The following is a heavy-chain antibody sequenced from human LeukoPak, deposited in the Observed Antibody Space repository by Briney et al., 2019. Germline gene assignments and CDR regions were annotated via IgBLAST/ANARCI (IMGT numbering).Heavy chain of an antibody. CDR1: EYTFTSYD. V-gene: IGHV1-8*01. CDR3: ARGVAAAPFYYYYYMDV. Sequence: VASVKVSCKASEYTFTSYDINWVRQATGQGLEWMGWMNPNSGNTGYAQKFQGRVTMTRNISISTAYMELSSLRSEDTAVYYCARGVAAAPFYYYYYMDVWGKGTTVTVSS. J-gene: IGHJ6*03. D-gene: IGHD6-13*01. CDR2: MNPNSGNT.